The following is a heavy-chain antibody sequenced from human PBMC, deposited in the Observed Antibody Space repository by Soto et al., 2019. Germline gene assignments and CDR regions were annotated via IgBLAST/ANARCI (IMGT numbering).Heavy chain of an antibody. J-gene: IGHJ6*02. V-gene: IGHV4-39*01. CDR3: RVVPAAPRAYYGMDV. Sequence: QLQLQESGPGLVKPSETLSLTGTVSGGSISSSSYYWGWIRQPPGKGLEWIGSIYYSGSTYYNPSLKSRVTISVDTSKNQFSLKLSSVTAADTAVYYCRVVPAAPRAYYGMDVWGQGTTVTVSS. CDR1: GGSISSSSYY. D-gene: IGHD2-2*01. CDR2: IYYSGST.